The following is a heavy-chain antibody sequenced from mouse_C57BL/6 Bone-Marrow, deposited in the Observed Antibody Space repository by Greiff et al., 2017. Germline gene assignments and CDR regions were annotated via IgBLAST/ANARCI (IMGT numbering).Heavy chain of an antibody. CDR2: ISYSGST. D-gene: IGHD1-1*01. V-gene: IGHV3-1*01. CDR3: ARAYGSSHYAMDY. Sequence: VQLQQSGPGMVKPSQSLSLTCTVTGYSITSGYDWHWLRHFPGNKLEWMGYISYSGSTNYNPSLKSRISITHDTSKNHFFLKLNSVTTEDTATYYCARAYGSSHYAMDYWGQGTSVTVSS. CDR1: GYSITSGYD. J-gene: IGHJ4*01.